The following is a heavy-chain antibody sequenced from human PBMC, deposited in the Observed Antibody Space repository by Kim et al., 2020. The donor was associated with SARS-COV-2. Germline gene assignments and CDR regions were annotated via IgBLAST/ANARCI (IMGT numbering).Heavy chain of an antibody. CDR3: ARESRVLIANSYYYYGMDV. J-gene: IGHJ6*02. D-gene: IGHD6-13*01. V-gene: IGHV3-48*03. Sequence: KGRVTISRDNAKNSLNLQMNSLRAEDTAVYYCARESRVLIANSYYYYGMDVWGQGTTVTVSS.